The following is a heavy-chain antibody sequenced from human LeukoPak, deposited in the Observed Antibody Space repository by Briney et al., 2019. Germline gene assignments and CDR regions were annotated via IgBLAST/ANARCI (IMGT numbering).Heavy chain of an antibody. V-gene: IGHV3-74*01. CDR2: INTDGSTT. CDR3: ASSIAAADNYYYYGMDV. CDR1: GFSFSTYW. Sequence: GGSLRLSCVGSGFSFSTYWMHWVRQAPGRGLVWVSGINTDGSTTSYADSVKGRFTISRDNAKNSLYLQMNSLRAEDTAVYYCASSIAAADNYYYYGMDVWGQGTTVTVSS. J-gene: IGHJ6*02. D-gene: IGHD6-13*01.